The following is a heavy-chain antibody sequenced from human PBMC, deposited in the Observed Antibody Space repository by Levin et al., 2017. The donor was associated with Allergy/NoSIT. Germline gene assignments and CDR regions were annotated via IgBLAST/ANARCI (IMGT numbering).Heavy chain of an antibody. CDR1: GASISSSSHY. CDR3: ARQESMVRGVINSPPPPYFDY. V-gene: IGHV4-39*01. D-gene: IGHD3-10*01. J-gene: IGHJ4*02. Sequence: SETLSLTCTVSGASISSSSHYWGWIRQPPGKGLEWIGSMYYSGSTYYNPSLKSRVTISVDTSNNQLSLKLTSVTAADTAVYYCARQESMVRGVINSPPPPYFDYWGQGTLVTVSS. CDR2: MYYSGST.